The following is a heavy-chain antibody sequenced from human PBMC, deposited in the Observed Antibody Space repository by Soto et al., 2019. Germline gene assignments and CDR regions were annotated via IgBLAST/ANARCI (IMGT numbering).Heavy chain of an antibody. J-gene: IGHJ4*02. CDR2: IKQDGSEK. V-gene: IGHV3-7*04. D-gene: IGHD5-18*01. CDR1: GFTFSSYW. Sequence: GESLKISCAASGFTFSSYWMSWVRQAPGKGLEWVANIKQDGSEKYYVDSVKGRFTISRDNAKNSLYLQMNSLRAEDTAVYYCARGVDTAMVIDYWGQGTLVTVSS. CDR3: ARGVDTAMVIDY.